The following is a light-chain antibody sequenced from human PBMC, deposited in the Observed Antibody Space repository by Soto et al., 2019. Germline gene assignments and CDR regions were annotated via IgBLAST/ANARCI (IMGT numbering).Light chain of an antibody. J-gene: IGLJ1*01. CDR1: SSDVGGYDY. CDR3: SSSTSSNTYV. Sequence: SALTQPASVAGSRGQAITISCTGTSSDVGGYDYVSWYQQYPGKAPKLLIYAVTHRPSGVSNRFSGSKSGNTASLTISGLQAEDEADYFCSSSTSSNTYVFGSGTKVTAL. V-gene: IGLV2-14*03. CDR2: AVT.